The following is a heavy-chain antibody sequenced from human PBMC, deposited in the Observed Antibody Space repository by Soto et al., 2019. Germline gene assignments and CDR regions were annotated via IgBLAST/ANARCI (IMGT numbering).Heavy chain of an antibody. D-gene: IGHD6-19*01. CDR2: VYYGGTT. V-gene: IGHV4-31*03. Sequence: QVQLQESGPGLVKPSQTLPLTCTVSGVSISSGDYYWSWIRQQPGKGLEWIGCVYYGGTTYYNPSLKSRISISVDTSKNQFSLKLTSVTAADTAVYYCATVNPGQWLVNYWGQGTLVTVSS. CDR1: GVSISSGDYY. CDR3: ATVNPGQWLVNY. J-gene: IGHJ4*02.